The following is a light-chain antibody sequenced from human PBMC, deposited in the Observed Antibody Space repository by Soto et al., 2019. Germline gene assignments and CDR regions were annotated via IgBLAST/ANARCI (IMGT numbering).Light chain of an antibody. CDR3: QQLNSYPGGA. Sequence: IRLTQSPSSLSASVGDRVTITCRASQGISSYLAWYQQKPGKAPKLLIYAASTLQNGVPSRFSGSGSGTDVTLTISSLQPEDFATYYCQQLNSYPGGAFGRGTKVEIK. V-gene: IGKV1-9*01. CDR2: AAS. J-gene: IGKJ1*01. CDR1: QGISSY.